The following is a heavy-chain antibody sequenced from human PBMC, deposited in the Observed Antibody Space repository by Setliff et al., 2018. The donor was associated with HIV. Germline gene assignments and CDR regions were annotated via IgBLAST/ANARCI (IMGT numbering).Heavy chain of an antibody. CDR3: ARGRGGDFYFMDV. J-gene: IGHJ6*03. Sequence: GGSLRLSCAASGFTFSSFWMTWVRQAPGKGLEWLAVIKEDGSEKYYVDSVKGRSTISRDNAKNSLYLQMKGLRVEDTALYYCARGRGGDFYFMDVWGKGTTVTVSS. CDR2: IKEDGSEK. V-gene: IGHV3-7*03. D-gene: IGHD4-17*01. CDR1: GFTFSSFW.